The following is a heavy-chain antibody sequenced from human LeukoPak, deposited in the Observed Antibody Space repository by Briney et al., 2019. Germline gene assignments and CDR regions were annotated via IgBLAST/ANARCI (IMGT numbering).Heavy chain of an antibody. CDR2: IFSGGST. CDR3: ARRAYGGNLGY. J-gene: IGHJ4*02. CDR1: GFTVSSNY. V-gene: IGHV3-66*02. Sequence: GGSLRLSCAASGFTVSSNYMSWVRQAPGKGLEWVSVIFSGGSTYYADSVKGRFTVSRDNSKNTLYLEMNSLRAEDTAVYYCARRAYGGNLGYWGQGTLVTVSS. D-gene: IGHD4-23*01.